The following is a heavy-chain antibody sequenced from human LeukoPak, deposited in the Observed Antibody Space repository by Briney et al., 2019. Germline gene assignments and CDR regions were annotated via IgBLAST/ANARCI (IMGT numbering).Heavy chain of an antibody. CDR2: MEEYGSYI. CDR1: GFDFSGFS. CDR3: ARPRGWGSSRCNNFDS. Sequence: GGSLRLSCVVSGFDFSGFSLSWVRQPPGKGLEWVAIMEEYGSYIFYVSSVKGRFIISRDNARNALYLQMNNLRAEDTAVYYCARPRGWGSSRCNNFDSWGQGTLVTVSS. J-gene: IGHJ4*02. V-gene: IGHV3-7*01. D-gene: IGHD2-2*01.